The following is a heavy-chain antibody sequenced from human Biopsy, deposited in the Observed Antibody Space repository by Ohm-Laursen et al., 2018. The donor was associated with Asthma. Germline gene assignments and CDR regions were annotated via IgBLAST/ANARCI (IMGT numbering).Heavy chain of an antibody. D-gene: IGHD2-15*01. CDR3: ARGGGAMDV. V-gene: IGHV3-7*05. CDR1: GFTFSTSW. Sequence: SLRLSCTASGFTFSTSWMTWVRQAPGKGLEWVANIKLDGGVTKYVDSVRGRFTISRDNAKNSLYLQMNSLRAEDTTLYYCARGGGAMDVWGQGTTVTVSS. J-gene: IGHJ6*02. CDR2: IKLDGGVT.